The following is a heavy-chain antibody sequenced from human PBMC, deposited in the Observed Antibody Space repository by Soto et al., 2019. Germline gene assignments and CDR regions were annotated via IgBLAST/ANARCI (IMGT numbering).Heavy chain of an antibody. CDR1: SGSISSTNW. J-gene: IGHJ3*01. V-gene: IGHV4-4*02. CDR3: ARDCSSSSCYGRAFDV. Sequence: QVQLQESGPGLVKPSGTLSLTCAVSSGSISSTNWWSWVRQPPGKGLEWIGDIYHSGSVNYNPSLKSRVTMSVDKSKNQFSLKLSSVTAADTAVYYCARDCSSSSCYGRAFDVWGQGTMVTVSS. D-gene: IGHD2-2*01. CDR2: IYHSGSV.